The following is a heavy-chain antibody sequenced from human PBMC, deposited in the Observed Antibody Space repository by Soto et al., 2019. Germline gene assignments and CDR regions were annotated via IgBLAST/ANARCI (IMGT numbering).Heavy chain of an antibody. CDR2: INPNSGGT. V-gene: IGHV1-2*04. CDR3: ARARIVYSSPLGMDA. D-gene: IGHD5-18*01. Sequence: ASVNVSCKASGYTFTGYYMHWVRQAPGQGLEWMGWINPNSGGTNYAQKFQGWVTMTRDTSISTDYMELSRLRSDDTAVYYCARARIVYSSPLGMDAWGKGTPVPVS. J-gene: IGHJ6*04. CDR1: GYTFTGYY.